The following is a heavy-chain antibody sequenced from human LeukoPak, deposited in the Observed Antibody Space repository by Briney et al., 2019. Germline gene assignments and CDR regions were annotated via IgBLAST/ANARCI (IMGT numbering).Heavy chain of an antibody. Sequence: PGGSLRLSCAPSGFIVSSNYMSWVRQAPGKGLEWVSYISSSSSTIYYADSVKGRFTISRDNAKNSLYLQMNSLRAEDTAVYYCARDLGNWNDGSYFDYWGQGTLVTVSS. CDR1: GFIVSSNY. D-gene: IGHD1-1*01. CDR3: ARDLGNWNDGSYFDY. J-gene: IGHJ4*02. V-gene: IGHV3-48*01. CDR2: ISSSSSTI.